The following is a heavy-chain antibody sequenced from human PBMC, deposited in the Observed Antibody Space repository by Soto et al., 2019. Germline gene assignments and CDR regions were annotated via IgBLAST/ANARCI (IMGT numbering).Heavy chain of an antibody. Sequence: ASAKVSCKAPGGTFSSYTISWVRPAPGQGLEWMGRIIPILGIANYEQKFQGRVTITADKSTSTSYMELSSLRSEDTAVYYCASANIAAAGTGAFDIWGQGTMVTVSS. CDR1: GGTFSSYT. CDR2: IIPILGIA. D-gene: IGHD6-13*01. CDR3: ASANIAAAGTGAFDI. V-gene: IGHV1-69*02. J-gene: IGHJ3*02.